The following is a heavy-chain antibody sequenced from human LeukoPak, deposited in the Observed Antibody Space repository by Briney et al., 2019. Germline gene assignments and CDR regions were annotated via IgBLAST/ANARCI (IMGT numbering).Heavy chain of an antibody. V-gene: IGHV4-59*01. CDR1: GGSISSYY. Sequence: PSETLSLTCTVSGGSISSYYWSWIRQPPGKGLEWIGYIYYSGSTNYNPSLKSRVTISVDTSKNQFPLKLSSVTAADTAVYYCARDRAYFDYWGQGTLVTVSS. CDR3: ARDRAYFDY. CDR2: IYYSGST. J-gene: IGHJ4*02.